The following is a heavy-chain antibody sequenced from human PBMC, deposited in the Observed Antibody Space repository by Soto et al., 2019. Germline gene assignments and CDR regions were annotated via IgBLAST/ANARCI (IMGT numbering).Heavy chain of an antibody. CDR1: GYTFTSYG. J-gene: IGHJ5*02. Sequence: ASVKVSCKASGYTFTSYGISWVRQAPGQGLEWMGWISAYNGNTNYAQKLQGRVTMTTDTSTSTAYMELRSLRSEDTAVYYCARGHWQQLGGYWFDPWGQGTLVTVSS. D-gene: IGHD6-13*01. CDR2: ISAYNGNT. V-gene: IGHV1-18*01. CDR3: ARGHWQQLGGYWFDP.